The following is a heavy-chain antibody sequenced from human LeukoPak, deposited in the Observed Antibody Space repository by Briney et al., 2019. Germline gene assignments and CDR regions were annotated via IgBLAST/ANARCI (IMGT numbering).Heavy chain of an antibody. CDR3: AREPVGIVATRSFDY. J-gene: IGHJ4*02. V-gene: IGHV1-46*01. CDR1: GYTFTSYY. D-gene: IGHD2/OR15-2a*01. Sequence: ASVKVSCKASGYTFTSYYMHWVRQAPGQGLEWMGIINPRGGSTSYAQKFQGRVTMTRDTSTSTVYMELSSLRSEDTAVYYCAREPVGIVATRSFDYWGQGTLVTVSS. CDR2: INPRGGST.